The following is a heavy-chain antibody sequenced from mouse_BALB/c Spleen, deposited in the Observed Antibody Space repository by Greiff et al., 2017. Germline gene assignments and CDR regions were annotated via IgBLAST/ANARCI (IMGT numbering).Heavy chain of an antibody. CDR1: GFTFSSYA. V-gene: IGHV5-6-5*01. Sequence: EVKLQESGGGLVKPGGSLKLSCAASGFTFSSYAMSWVRQTPEKRLEWVASISSGGSTYYPDSVKGRFTISRDNARNILYLQMSSLRSEDTAMYYCARNYYGSSYWYFDVWGAGTTVTVSS. CDR2: ISSGGST. D-gene: IGHD1-1*01. J-gene: IGHJ1*01. CDR3: ARNYYGSSYWYFDV.